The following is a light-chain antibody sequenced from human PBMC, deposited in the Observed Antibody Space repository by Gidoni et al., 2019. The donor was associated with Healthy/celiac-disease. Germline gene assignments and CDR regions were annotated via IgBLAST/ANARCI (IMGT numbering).Light chain of an antibody. CDR3: QKYNSAPLT. Sequence: DIQMTQSPSSLSASVGDRVTITCRPSQGISNYLAWYQQKPGKVPKLLIYAASTLQSGVPSRFSGSGSRTDFTLTISSLQPEDVATYYCQKYNSAPLTFGGGTKVEIK. CDR1: QGISNY. V-gene: IGKV1-27*01. J-gene: IGKJ4*01. CDR2: AAS.